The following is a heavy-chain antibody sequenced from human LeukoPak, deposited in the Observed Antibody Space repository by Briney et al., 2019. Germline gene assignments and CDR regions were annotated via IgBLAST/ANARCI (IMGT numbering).Heavy chain of an antibody. V-gene: IGHV4-39*02. Sequence: SETLSLTCTVSGGSISSSSYYWGWIRQPPGKGLEWIGSIYYSGSTYYNPSLKSRVTISVDTSKNQFSLKLSSVTAADTAVYYCAKDGLDRGVIIWSDYYYYMDVWGKGTTVTVSS. CDR2: IYYSGST. CDR3: AKDGLDRGVIIWSDYYYYMDV. J-gene: IGHJ6*03. CDR1: GGSISSSSYY. D-gene: IGHD3-10*01.